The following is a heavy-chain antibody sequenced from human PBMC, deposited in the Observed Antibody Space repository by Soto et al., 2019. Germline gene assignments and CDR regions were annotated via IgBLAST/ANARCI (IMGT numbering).Heavy chain of an antibody. CDR3: ARAWGYYFDY. CDR2: IYYSGST. Sequence: QLQLQESGPGLVKPSETLSLTCTVSGGSISNYYWSWIRQPPGKGLEWIGYIYYSGSTNYNPSLKCRVTISVDTSKNQFSLKLSSVTAADTAVYYCARAWGYYFDYWGQGTLVTVSS. J-gene: IGHJ4*02. CDR1: GGSISNYY. V-gene: IGHV4-59*01. D-gene: IGHD3-16*01.